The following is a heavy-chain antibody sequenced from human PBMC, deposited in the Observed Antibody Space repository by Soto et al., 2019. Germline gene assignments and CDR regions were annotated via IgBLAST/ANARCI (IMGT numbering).Heavy chain of an antibody. CDR2: INHSGST. V-gene: IGHV4-34*01. D-gene: IGHD4-17*01. J-gene: IGHJ2*01. CDR3: ARVGPTTVVTPYWYFDL. Sequence: QVQLQQWGAGLLKPSETLSLTCAVYGGSFRGYYWSWIRQPPGKGLEWIGEINHSGSTNYNPSLKSRVTISVDTSKNQFSLKLSSVTAADTAVYYCARVGPTTVVTPYWYFDLWGRGTLVTVSS. CDR1: GGSFRGYY.